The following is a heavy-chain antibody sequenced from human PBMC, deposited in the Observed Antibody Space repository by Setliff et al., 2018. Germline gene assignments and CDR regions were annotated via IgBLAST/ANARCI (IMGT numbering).Heavy chain of an antibody. CDR2: ISYDGSNK. V-gene: IGHV3-30*04. CDR3: ARDPPYYMDV. J-gene: IGHJ6*03. CDR1: GFTFRSYE. Sequence: GGSLRLSCAAFGFTFRSYEMNWVRQAPGKGLEWVAVISYDGSNKYYADSVKGRFTISRDNSKNTLYLQMNSLRAEDTAVYYCARDPPYYMDVWGKGTTVTVSS.